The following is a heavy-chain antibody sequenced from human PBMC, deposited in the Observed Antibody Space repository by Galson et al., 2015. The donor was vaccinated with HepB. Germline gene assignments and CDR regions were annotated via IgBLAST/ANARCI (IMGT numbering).Heavy chain of an antibody. J-gene: IGHJ4*02. V-gene: IGHV3-23*01. Sequence: SLRLSCAASGFTFSRLGMTWVRQAPGKGLECVSAIGVRGTTDYSDSVKGRFIISRDNSKNMLYLQMNNLRAEDTAVYYCAKGTTDIYNWGQGTLVTVSS. CDR3: AKGTTDIYN. D-gene: IGHD2-21*02. CDR2: IGVRGTT. CDR1: GFTFSRLG.